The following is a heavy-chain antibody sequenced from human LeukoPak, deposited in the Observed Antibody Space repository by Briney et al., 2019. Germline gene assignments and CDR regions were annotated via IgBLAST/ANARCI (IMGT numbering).Heavy chain of an antibody. CDR3: GRGLGGVITYAFDI. D-gene: IGHD3-16*01. CDR1: GGSISSYY. Sequence: PSETLSLTCTVSGGSISSYYWSWIRQPPGKGLEWIGYIYYSGSTNYNPSLKSRVTISVDTSKNQFSLKLRSVTAADTAVYYCGRGLGGVITYAFDIWGQGTMVTVSS. J-gene: IGHJ3*02. V-gene: IGHV4-59*01. CDR2: IYYSGST.